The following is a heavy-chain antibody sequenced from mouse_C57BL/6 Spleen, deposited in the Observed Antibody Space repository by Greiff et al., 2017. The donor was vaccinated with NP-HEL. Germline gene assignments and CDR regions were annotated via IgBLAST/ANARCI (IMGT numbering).Heavy chain of an antibody. D-gene: IGHD1-1*01. CDR1: GFTFSDYY. CDR3: ARDGYYGSSYEAFDD. V-gene: IGHV5-16*01. J-gene: IGHJ2*01. CDR2: INYDGGST. Sequence: EVQVVESEGGLVQPGSSMKLSCTASGFTFSDYYMAWVRQVPEKGLEWVANINYDGGSTYYLDSLKSRVIISRDNAKNILYLQMRSLKSEDTATYYWARDGYYGSSYEAFDDWGKGTTLTVSS.